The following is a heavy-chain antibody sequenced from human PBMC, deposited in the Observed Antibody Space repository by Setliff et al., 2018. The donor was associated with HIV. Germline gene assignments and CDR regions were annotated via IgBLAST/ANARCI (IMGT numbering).Heavy chain of an antibody. V-gene: IGHV1-3*01. J-gene: IGHJ6*04. CDR1: GYTFSRYA. Sequence: GASVKVSCKASGYTFSRYAMHWVRQAPGQRLEWMGWINAGNGNTKYSQKFQGRVSIARDTSASTPYMELSSLRSEDKAVYYCARDQRYGTNALCPEALDVWGKGTTVTVSS. D-gene: IGHD2-8*01. CDR2: INAGNGNT. CDR3: ARDQRYGTNALCPEALDV.